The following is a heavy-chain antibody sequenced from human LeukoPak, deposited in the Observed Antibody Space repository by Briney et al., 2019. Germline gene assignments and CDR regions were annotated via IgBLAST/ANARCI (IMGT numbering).Heavy chain of an antibody. J-gene: IGHJ3*02. CDR1: GGSFSGYY. V-gene: IGHV4-34*01. CDR3: AKRPERCELHERDAFEI. CDR2: INHSGTI. Sequence: SETLSLTCAVYGGSFSGYYWSWIRQPPGKGLEWIGEINHSGTINFNPTLKSRGTVSADTSKNQFSLKLSSVTAADTAVYYCAKRPERCELHERDAFEIWGQGEMGTVSS. D-gene: IGHD1-26*01.